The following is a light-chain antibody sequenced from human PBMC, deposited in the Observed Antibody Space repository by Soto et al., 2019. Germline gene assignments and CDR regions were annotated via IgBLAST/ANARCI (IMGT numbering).Light chain of an antibody. J-gene: IGLJ2*01. CDR3: QVWDSSSDHAV. CDR2: DDS. Sequence: SYELTQPPSVSVAPGQTARITCGGNDIGSYSVHWYQQRPGQAPVLVVYDDSDRPSGIPERFSGSNSENTATLAISRVEVGDEADYYCQVWDSSSDHAVFGGGTKVTVL. V-gene: IGLV3-21*02. CDR1: DIGSYS.